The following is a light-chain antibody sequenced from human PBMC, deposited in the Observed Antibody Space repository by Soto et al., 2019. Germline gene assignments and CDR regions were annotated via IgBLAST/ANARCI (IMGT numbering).Light chain of an antibody. CDR1: QSVSSY. CDR3: QQYHNWPIT. J-gene: IGKJ5*01. V-gene: IGKV3-15*01. Sequence: EIVLTHSPDTLSFAPWRTRWLXVRASQSVSSYLAWYQQKPGQAPRLLIYGASTRATDIPARFSGSGSGTEFTLTISSLQSEEFAVYHCQQYHNWPITFGQGTRLEIK. CDR2: GAS.